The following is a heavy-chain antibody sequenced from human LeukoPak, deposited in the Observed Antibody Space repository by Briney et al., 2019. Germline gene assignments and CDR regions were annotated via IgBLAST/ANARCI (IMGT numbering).Heavy chain of an antibody. CDR3: ARENPGYRTGWYSDM. V-gene: IGHV1-18*01. Sequence: ASVKVSCKASGFNLRNFGISWVRQAPGQGLEWMGWISVYNGNTNYAQHFQDRVTMTTDTSTNTAYMELRRLRSDDTGVYYCARENPGYRTGWYSDMWGQGTMVTVSS. CDR2: ISVYNGNT. CDR1: GFNLRNFG. J-gene: IGHJ3*02. D-gene: IGHD6-19*01.